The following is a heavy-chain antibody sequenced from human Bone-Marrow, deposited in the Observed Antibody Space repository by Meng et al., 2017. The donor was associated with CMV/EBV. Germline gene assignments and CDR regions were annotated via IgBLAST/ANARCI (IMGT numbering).Heavy chain of an antibody. Sequence: GESLKISCAASRFTFSSYTMNWVRQAPGKGLEWVSSISTSSSYIYYADSVKGRFTISRDNAKNSLYLHMSSLRAEDTAVYYCAREQYYDFWSGYYGWGAFDIWGQGTMVTVSS. CDR1: RFTFSSYT. D-gene: IGHD3-3*01. J-gene: IGHJ3*02. CDR3: AREQYYDFWSGYYGWGAFDI. V-gene: IGHV3-21*01. CDR2: ISTSSSYI.